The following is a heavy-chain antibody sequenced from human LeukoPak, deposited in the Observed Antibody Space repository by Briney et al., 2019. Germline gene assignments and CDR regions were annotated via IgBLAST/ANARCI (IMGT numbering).Heavy chain of an antibody. CDR3: ARNLQLGGHSYYYYGMDV. CDR2: IYSGGST. D-gene: IGHD3-16*01. J-gene: IGHJ6*02. CDR1: GFTVSSNY. V-gene: IGHV3-53*01. Sequence: GGSLRLSCAASGFTVSSNYMSWVCQAPGKGLEWVSVIYSGGSTYYADSVKGRFTISRDNSKNTLYLQMNSLRADDTAIYYCARNLQLGGHSYYYYGMDVWGQGTTVTVSS.